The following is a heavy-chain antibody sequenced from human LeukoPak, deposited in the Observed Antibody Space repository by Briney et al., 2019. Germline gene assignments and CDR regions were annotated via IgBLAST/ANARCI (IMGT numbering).Heavy chain of an antibody. J-gene: IGHJ6*02. CDR2: IYYSGST. V-gene: IGHV4-59*01. D-gene: IGHD3-10*01. CDR3: ARESFYGSEGYYYYGMDV. Sequence: SETLSLTCTVSDGSISSYYWSWIRQPPGKGLEWIGYIYYSGSTNYNPSLKSRVTISVDTSKNQFSLKLSSVTAADTAVYYCARESFYGSEGYYYYGMDVWGQGTTVTVSS. CDR1: DGSISSYY.